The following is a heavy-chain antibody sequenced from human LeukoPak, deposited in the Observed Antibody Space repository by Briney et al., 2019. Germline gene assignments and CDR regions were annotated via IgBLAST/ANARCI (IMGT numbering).Heavy chain of an antibody. CDR2: IKQDGSEK. V-gene: IGHV3-7*05. Sequence: GGSLRLSCAASGFTFSSYSMSWVRQAPGKGLEWVANIKQDGSEKNYVDSLKGRFTISRDNAKNSLYLQMNSLRAEDTAVYYCARGGHTYGSWGQGTLVTVSS. D-gene: IGHD5-18*01. CDR1: GFTFSSYS. J-gene: IGHJ5*02. CDR3: ARGGHTYGS.